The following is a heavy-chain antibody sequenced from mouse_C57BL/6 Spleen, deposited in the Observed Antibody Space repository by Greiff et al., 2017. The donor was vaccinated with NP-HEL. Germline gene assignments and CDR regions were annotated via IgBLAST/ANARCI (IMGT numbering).Heavy chain of an antibody. D-gene: IGHD2-4*01. CDR3: ATIYYDYDGDV. V-gene: IGHV1-64*01. CDR1: GYTFTSYW. CDR2: IHPNSGST. Sequence: QVQLQQPGAELVKPGASVKLSCKASGYTFTSYWMNWGKQRRGEGKEWIGMIHPNSGSTNYNEKFKSKATLTVDKSSSTAYMQLSSLTSEDSAVYYCATIYYDYDGDVWGTGTTVTVSS. J-gene: IGHJ1*03.